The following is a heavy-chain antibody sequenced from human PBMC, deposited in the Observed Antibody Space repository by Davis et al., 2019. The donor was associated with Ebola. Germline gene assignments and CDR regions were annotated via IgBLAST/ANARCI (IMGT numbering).Heavy chain of an antibody. V-gene: IGHV1-2*05. J-gene: IGHJ4*02. CDR3: ARVPQAVLWFGELLGYFDY. D-gene: IGHD3-10*01. Sequence: AASVKVSCKASGYTFTGYYMHWVRQAPGQGLEWMGRINPNSGGTNYAQKFQGRVTMTRDTSISTAYMELSRLRSDDTVVYYCARVPQAVLWFGELLGYFDYWGQGTLVTVSS. CDR1: GYTFTGYY. CDR2: INPNSGGT.